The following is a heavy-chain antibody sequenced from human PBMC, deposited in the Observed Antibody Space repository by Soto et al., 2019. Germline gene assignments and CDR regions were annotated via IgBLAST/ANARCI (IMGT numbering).Heavy chain of an antibody. CDR2: IYYSGST. V-gene: IGHV4-59*12. J-gene: IGHJ3*02. CDR3: AREWLDAFDI. D-gene: IGHD5-12*01. CDR1: GGSISSYY. Sequence: SETLSLTCTVSGGSISSYYWSWSRQPPGKGLEWIGYIYYSGSTNYNPSLKSRVTISVDTSKNQFSLKLSSVTAADTAVYYCAREWLDAFDIWGQGTMVTVSS.